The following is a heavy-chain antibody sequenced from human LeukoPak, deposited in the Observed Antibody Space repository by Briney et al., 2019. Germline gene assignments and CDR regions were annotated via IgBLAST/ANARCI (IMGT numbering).Heavy chain of an antibody. Sequence: SETLSLTCTVSGGSISSGGYYWSWLRQHPGKGLEWIGYIYYSGSTYYNPSLKSRVTISVGTSKNQFPLKLSSVTAADTAVYYCARYCSSTSCSYFDYWGQGTLVTVSS. CDR1: GGSISSGGYY. CDR3: ARYCSSTSCSYFDY. D-gene: IGHD2-2*01. J-gene: IGHJ4*02. CDR2: IYYSGST. V-gene: IGHV4-31*03.